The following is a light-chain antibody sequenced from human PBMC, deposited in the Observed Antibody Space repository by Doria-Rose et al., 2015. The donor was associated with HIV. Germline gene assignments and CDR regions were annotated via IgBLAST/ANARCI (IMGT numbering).Light chain of an antibody. CDR2: DGS. Sequence: TQSPGTLSLSPGERATLSCRASQSFSSTYLAWYQQKPGQAPSLLIYDGSTRATGIPDRFSASGPGTDFTLTINRLEPEDFALYCCHQYGTSWTFGQGTKVEI. CDR3: HQYGTSWT. V-gene: IGKV3-20*01. CDR1: QSFSSTY. J-gene: IGKJ1*01.